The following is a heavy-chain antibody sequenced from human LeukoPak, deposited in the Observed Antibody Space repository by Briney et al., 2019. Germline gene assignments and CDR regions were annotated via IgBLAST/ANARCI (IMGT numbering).Heavy chain of an antibody. Sequence: ASVKVSCKASGGTFSSYAISWVRQAPGQGLEWMGGIIPIFGTANYAQKFQGRVTITADESTSTAYMELSSLRSEDTAVYYCARAGELPPEEDAFDIWGQGTMVTVFS. J-gene: IGHJ3*02. CDR2: IIPIFGTA. CDR1: GGTFSSYA. D-gene: IGHD3-10*01. CDR3: ARAGELPPEEDAFDI. V-gene: IGHV1-69*13.